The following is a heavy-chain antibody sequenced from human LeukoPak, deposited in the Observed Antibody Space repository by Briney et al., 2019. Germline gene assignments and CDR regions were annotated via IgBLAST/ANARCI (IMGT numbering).Heavy chain of an antibody. D-gene: IGHD1-26*01. CDR1: GGSISSYY. Sequence: SETLSLTCTVSGGSISSYYWSWIRQPPGKGLEWIGEINHSGSTNYNPSLKSRVTISVDTSKNQFSLKLSSVTAADTAVYYCARGGGGGSYYYWGQGTLVTVSS. CDR2: INHSGST. V-gene: IGHV4-34*01. J-gene: IGHJ4*02. CDR3: ARGGGGGSYYY.